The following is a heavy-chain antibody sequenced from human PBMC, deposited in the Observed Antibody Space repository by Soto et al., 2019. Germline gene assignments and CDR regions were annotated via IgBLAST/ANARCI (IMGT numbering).Heavy chain of an antibody. D-gene: IGHD2-2*01. CDR2: IYSGGST. CDR3: ASHCSSTSCYDHYFDY. J-gene: IGHJ4*02. CDR1: GFTVSSNY. V-gene: IGHV3-66*01. Sequence: GGSLRLSCAASGFTVSSNYMSWVRQAPGKGLEWVSVIYSGGSTYYADSVKGRFTISRDNSKDTLYLQMNSLRAEDTAVYYCASHCSSTSCYDHYFDYWGQGTLVTVSS.